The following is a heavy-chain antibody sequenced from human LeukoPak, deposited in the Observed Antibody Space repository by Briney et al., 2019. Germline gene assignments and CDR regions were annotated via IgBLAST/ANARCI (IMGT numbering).Heavy chain of an antibody. J-gene: IGHJ2*01. V-gene: IGHV5-51*01. D-gene: IGHD3-10*01. CDR2: ICPGDSDT. CDR3: VRLMRPGIPNWYFDL. Sequence: GESLKISCKDSGYRLTNYWIGGVRQMPGKGLEWMGVICPGDSDTRYSPSFQGQVTISVDKSISTAYLQRSSLKASDTAIYYCVRLMRPGIPNWYFDLWGRGTLVSVSS. CDR1: GYRLTNYW.